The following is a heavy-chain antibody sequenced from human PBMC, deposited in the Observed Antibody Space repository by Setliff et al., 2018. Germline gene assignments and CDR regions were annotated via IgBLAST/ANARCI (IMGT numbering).Heavy chain of an antibody. D-gene: IGHD3-10*01. J-gene: IGHJ6*03. CDR2: INTHTGNP. CDR1: GYTFIDYG. Sequence: ASVKVSCKASGYTFIDYGMSWVRQAPGQSLEWMGWINTHTGNPTYAQGFTGRFAFSLDTSVSTAYLQISSLKAEDTALYYCARASRFGTIKYRGDYYMDVWGKGTTVTAP. CDR3: ARASRFGTIKYRGDYYMDV. V-gene: IGHV7-4-1*02.